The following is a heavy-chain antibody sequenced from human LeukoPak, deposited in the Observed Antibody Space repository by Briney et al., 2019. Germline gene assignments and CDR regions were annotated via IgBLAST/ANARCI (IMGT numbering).Heavy chain of an antibody. CDR2: ISSSSSYI. D-gene: IGHD3-9*01. Sequence: GGSLRLSCAASGFTFSDYYMSWIRQAPGKGLEWVSSISSSSSYIYYADSVKGRFTISRDNAKNSLYLQMNSLRAEDTAVYYCARGDYDILTGQNWGQGTLVTVSS. V-gene: IGHV3-11*06. CDR3: ARGDYDILTGQN. J-gene: IGHJ4*02. CDR1: GFTFSDYY.